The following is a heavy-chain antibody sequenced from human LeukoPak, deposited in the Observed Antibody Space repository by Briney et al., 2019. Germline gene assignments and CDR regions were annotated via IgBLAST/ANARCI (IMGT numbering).Heavy chain of an antibody. CDR1: GFTFSDYY. CDR3: ARVTEQLPDAFDI. V-gene: IGHV3-11*04. Sequence: GGSLRLSCTASGFTFSDYYMSWIRQAPGKGLEWVSYISSSGSTIYYADSVKGRFTISRDNAKNSLYLQMNSLRAEDTAVYYCARVTEQLPDAFDIWGQGTMVTVSS. J-gene: IGHJ3*02. D-gene: IGHD6-6*01. CDR2: ISSSGSTI.